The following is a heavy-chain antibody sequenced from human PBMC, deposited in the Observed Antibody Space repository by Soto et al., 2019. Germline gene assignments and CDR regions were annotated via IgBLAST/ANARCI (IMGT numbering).Heavy chain of an antibody. CDR1: GGSFSGYY. Sequence: PSETLSPTCAVYGGSFSGYYWTWIPPPPRAGVEGIGGNNHSGNTNYKPSLKSRVTISIDTSKNQFSLKLTSVTAADTAVYYCARDKITGLFDYWGQGTLVTVSS. D-gene: IGHD2-8*02. V-gene: IGHV4-34*01. CDR3: ARDKITGLFDY. J-gene: IGHJ4*02. CDR2: NNHSGNT.